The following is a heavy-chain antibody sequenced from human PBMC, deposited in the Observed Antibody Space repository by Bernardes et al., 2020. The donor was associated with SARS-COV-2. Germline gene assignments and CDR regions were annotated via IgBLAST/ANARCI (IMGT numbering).Heavy chain of an antibody. V-gene: IGHV3-74*01. CDR3: ARGPGNSDSWYGLDY. D-gene: IGHD6-13*01. J-gene: IGHJ4*02. CDR2: INNAGSSS. Sequence: GGSLRLSCAAFGSTFSSYWMHWVRQAPGKGRVWVSRINNAGSSSSYADSVKGRFTISRDNAKNTLYLQMKSVTADDTAVYYCARGPGNSDSWYGLDYWGQGTLATVSS. CDR1: GSTFSSYW.